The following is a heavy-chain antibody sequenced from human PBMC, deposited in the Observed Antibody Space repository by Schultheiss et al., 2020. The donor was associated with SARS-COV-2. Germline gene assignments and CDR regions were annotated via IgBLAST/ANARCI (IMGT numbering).Heavy chain of an antibody. CDR1: GFTFDDYA. CDR2: ISWNSGSI. Sequence: GGSLRLSCAASGFTFDDYAMHWVRQAPGKGLEWVSGISWNSGSIGYADSVKGRFTISRDNAKNSLYLQMNSLRAEDTALYYCARDQVPVVAATPGYWGQGTLVTVSS. J-gene: IGHJ4*02. D-gene: IGHD2-15*01. V-gene: IGHV3-9*01. CDR3: ARDQVPVVAATPGY.